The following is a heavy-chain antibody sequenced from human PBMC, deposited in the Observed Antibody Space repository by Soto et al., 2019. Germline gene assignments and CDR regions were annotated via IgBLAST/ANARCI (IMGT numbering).Heavy chain of an antibody. CDR2: IYHSGST. J-gene: IGHJ5*02. D-gene: IGHD2-8*01. CDR1: GGSISSGGYS. Sequence: PSETLSLTCAGSGGSISSGGYSWSWIRQPPGKGLEWIGYIYHSGSTYYNPSLKSRVTISVDTSKNQFSLKLSSVTAADTAVYYCARDVRPAHTNWFDPWGQGTLVTVSS. V-gene: IGHV4-31*11. CDR3: ARDVRPAHTNWFDP.